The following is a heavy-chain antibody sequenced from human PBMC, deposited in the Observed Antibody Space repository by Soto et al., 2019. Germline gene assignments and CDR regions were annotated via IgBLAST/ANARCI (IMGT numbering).Heavy chain of an antibody. V-gene: IGHV3-30*18. J-gene: IGHJ4*02. CDR3: VKDTYYYDSSCYYIFDY. Sequence: QEQLVESGGGVVQPGRSLRLSCAASGLTFSRYGMHWVRQAPGKGLEWAAHISYDGSNKHYGESVKGRFTISRDSSNNTLYLQMNRLRAEDTAVYYCVKDTYYYDSSCYYIFDYWGQGTLVAVSS. D-gene: IGHD3-22*01. CDR1: GLTFSRYG. CDR2: ISYDGSNK.